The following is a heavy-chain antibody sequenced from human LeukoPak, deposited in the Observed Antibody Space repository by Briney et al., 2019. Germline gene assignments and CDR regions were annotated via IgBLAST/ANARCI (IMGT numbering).Heavy chain of an antibody. D-gene: IGHD6-19*01. CDR2: IGRSSQYI. Sequence: TGGSLRLSCTASGFTLSLYSMHWVRQAPGKGLEWVSSIGRSSQYIYYGDSVRGRFTISRDNAKNSLYLQMNSLRAEDTALYYCAKDQFSGWSSPFDYWGQGTLVTVSS. CDR3: AKDQFSGWSSPFDY. V-gene: IGHV3-21*04. J-gene: IGHJ4*02. CDR1: GFTLSLYS.